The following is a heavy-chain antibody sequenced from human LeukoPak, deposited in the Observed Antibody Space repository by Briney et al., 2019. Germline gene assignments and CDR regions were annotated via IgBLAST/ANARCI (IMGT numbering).Heavy chain of an antibody. J-gene: IGHJ4*02. CDR1: GFTFDDYG. V-gene: IGHV3-20*04. CDR3: ARVPVGAAKHADY. CDR2: INWNGGRT. D-gene: IGHD1-26*01. Sequence: GGSLRLSCAASGFTFDDYGMTWVRHAPGKGLEWVSGINWNGGRTGYADSVKGRFTISRDNAKNSLSLQMNSLRAEDTALYYCARVPVGAAKHADYWGQGTLVTVSS.